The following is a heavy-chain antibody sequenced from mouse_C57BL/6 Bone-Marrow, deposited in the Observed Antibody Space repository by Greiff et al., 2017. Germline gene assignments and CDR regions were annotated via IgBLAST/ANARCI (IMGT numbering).Heavy chain of an antibody. CDR3: ARGGNPYYAMDY. V-gene: IGHV5-4*03. D-gene: IGHD2-1*01. J-gene: IGHJ4*01. Sequence: EVKVEESGGGLVKPGGSLKLSCAASGFTFSSYAMSWVRQTPEKRLEWVATISDGGSYTYYPDNVKGRFTISRDNAKNNLYLQMSHLKSEDTAMYYCARGGNPYYAMDYGGQGTSVTVSS. CDR2: ISDGGSYT. CDR1: GFTFSSYA.